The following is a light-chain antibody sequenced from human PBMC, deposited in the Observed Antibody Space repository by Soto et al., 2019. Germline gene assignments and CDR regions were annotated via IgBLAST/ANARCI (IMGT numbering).Light chain of an antibody. Sequence: QAVLTQPPSASGSPGQSVTISCTGTSSDVGGYDYVSWYQQHPGKAPKLMIYEVTIRPSGVSDRFSGSKSGNTASLTVSGLQAEDEADYYCSSYTGGNPSDAFGTGTKLTVL. CDR2: EVT. CDR1: SSDVGGYDY. V-gene: IGLV2-8*01. J-gene: IGLJ1*01. CDR3: SSYTGGNPSDA.